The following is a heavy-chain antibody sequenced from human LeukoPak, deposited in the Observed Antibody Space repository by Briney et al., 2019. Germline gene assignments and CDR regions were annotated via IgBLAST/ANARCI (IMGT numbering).Heavy chain of an antibody. CDR2: IQYDGSNE. D-gene: IGHD2-8*01. J-gene: IGHJ6*03. V-gene: IGHV3-30*02. CDR3: AKDRCSNGIGCYYYYMDV. Sequence: GGSLRLSCAASGFTVSGYWMSWVRQAPGKGLEWVAYIQYDGSNEQYAHSVKGRFRISRDSSKNILYLQMNSLRAEDTAVYYCAKDRCSNGIGCYYYYMDVWGKGTTVTISS. CDR1: GFTVSGYW.